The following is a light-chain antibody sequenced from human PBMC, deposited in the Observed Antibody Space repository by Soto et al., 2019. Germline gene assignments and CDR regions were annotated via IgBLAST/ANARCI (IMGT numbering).Light chain of an antibody. Sequence: EIVLAQSPATLSVSPGEIVTLSCSATQTVNSRLAWYQHKPGQAPRLLIYHTSNRATGIPDRFSGSGSGTDFTLTISRLEPEDFAVYYCQQYSSSQWTFGQGTKVDIK. V-gene: IGKV3-20*01. CDR3: QQYSSSQWT. CDR1: QTVNSR. CDR2: HTS. J-gene: IGKJ1*01.